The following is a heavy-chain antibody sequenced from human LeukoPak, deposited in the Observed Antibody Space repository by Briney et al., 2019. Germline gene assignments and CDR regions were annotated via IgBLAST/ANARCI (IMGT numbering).Heavy chain of an antibody. J-gene: IGHJ4*02. CDR1: GFTFSSYE. D-gene: IGHD1-26*01. CDR3: ARETYILGAQPLDY. V-gene: IGHV3-48*03. CDR2: ISSSGSTI. Sequence: QPGGSLRLSCAASGFTFSSYEMNWVRQAPGKGLEWVSYISSSGSTINFADSVKGRFTISRDNAKNSLFLRMNSLRAEDTAVYYCARETYILGAQPLDYWGQGTLVTVSS.